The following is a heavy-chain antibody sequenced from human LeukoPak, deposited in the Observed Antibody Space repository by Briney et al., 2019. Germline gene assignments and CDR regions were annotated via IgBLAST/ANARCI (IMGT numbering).Heavy chain of an antibody. J-gene: IGHJ4*02. CDR3: ARDLGYVGTPWDY. CDR2: IKQDGSEK. D-gene: IGHD1-1*01. CDR1: GFTFSSYW. Sequence: PGGSLRLSCAASGFTFSSYWMSWVRQAPGKGLEWVANIKQDGSEKYYVDSVKGRFTISRDNAKNSLYLQMNSLRAEDPAVYYCARDLGYVGTPWDYWGQGTLVTVSS. V-gene: IGHV3-7*01.